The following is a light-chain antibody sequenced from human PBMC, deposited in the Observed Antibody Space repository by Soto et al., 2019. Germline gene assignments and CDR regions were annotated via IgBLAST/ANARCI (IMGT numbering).Light chain of an antibody. Sequence: ELVLTQSPGTLSLSPGERATLSCRASQSVSSTYLAWYQQKPGQAPRLLVYDVSTRATGIPDRFSGSGSGTDFTLTISRLEPEDVAGYYCQQYITSPPRLTVGGGTKVEIK. J-gene: IGKJ4*01. CDR2: DVS. CDR1: QSVSSTY. CDR3: QQYITSPPRLT. V-gene: IGKV3-20*01.